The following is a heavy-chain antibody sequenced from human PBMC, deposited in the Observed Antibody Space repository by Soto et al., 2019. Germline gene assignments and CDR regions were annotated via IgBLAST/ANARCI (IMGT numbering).Heavy chain of an antibody. CDR2: IYYSGST. CDR1: TFSSYA. CDR3: ARQILRETCFDY. V-gene: IGHV4-39*01. D-gene: IGHD3-3*01. Sequence: TFSSYAMSWLRKAPGKGLEWIGSIYYSGSTYYNPSLKSRVTISVDTSKNQFSLKLSSVTAADTAVYYCARQILRETCFDYWGQGTLVTVSS. J-gene: IGHJ4*02.